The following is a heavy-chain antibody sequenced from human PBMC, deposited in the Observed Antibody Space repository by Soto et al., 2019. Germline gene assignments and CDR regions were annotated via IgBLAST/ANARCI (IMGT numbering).Heavy chain of an antibody. J-gene: IGHJ5*02. CDR1: GYTFTSYG. Sequence: QAQLVQSGVEMKNVGASVKVSCKASGYTFTSYGISWVRQAPGQGLEWMGWISGFNDDTNHAQKFQGRVTVTKDTSTSTAYMELRGLKSDDTAVYYCARSGSYYPARNWFGPWGQGTLVTVSS. CDR3: ARSGSYYPARNWFGP. V-gene: IGHV1-18*01. CDR2: ISGFNDDT. D-gene: IGHD3-10*01.